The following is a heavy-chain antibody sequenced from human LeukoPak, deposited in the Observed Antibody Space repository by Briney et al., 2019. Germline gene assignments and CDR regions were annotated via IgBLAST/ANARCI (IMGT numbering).Heavy chain of an antibody. Sequence: ASVKVSCKASGYTFTSYYMHWVRQAPGQGLEWMGIINPSGGSTSYAQKFQGRVTMTRDMSTSTVYMELSSLRSEDTAVYYCARDPRDTLVVITNLFDYWGQGTLVTVSS. V-gene: IGHV1-46*01. D-gene: IGHD3-22*01. J-gene: IGHJ4*02. CDR1: GYTFTSYY. CDR3: ARDPRDTLVVITNLFDY. CDR2: INPSGGST.